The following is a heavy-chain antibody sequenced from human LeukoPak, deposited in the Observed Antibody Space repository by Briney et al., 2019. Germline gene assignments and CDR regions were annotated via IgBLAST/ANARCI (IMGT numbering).Heavy chain of an antibody. D-gene: IGHD3-16*01. V-gene: IGHV3-11*04. CDR3: ARSWGVVAFDY. CDR2: ISGSGSTI. Sequence: KPGGSLRPSCAASGFTFGDYYMSWIRQAPGKGLEWLTHISGSGSTIQYADSVKGRFIISRDNAENSLYLQMNSLGGEDTAVYYCARSWGVVAFDYWGQGTLVTVTS. CDR1: GFTFGDYY. J-gene: IGHJ4*02.